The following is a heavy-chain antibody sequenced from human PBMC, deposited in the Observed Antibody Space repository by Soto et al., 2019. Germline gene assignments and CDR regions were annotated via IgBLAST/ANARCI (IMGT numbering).Heavy chain of an antibody. CDR2: IIPIFGTA. Sequence: ASVKVSCKASGGTFSSYAISWVRQAPGQGLEWMGGIIPIFGTANYAQKFQGRVTITADESTSTAYMELSSLRSEDTAVYYCARESRYDFWSGPYYFDYWGQGTLVTVSS. J-gene: IGHJ4*02. CDR3: ARESRYDFWSGPYYFDY. D-gene: IGHD3-3*01. V-gene: IGHV1-69*13. CDR1: GGTFSSYA.